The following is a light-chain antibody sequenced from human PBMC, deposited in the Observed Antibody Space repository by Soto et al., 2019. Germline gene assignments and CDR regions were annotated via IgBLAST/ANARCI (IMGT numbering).Light chain of an antibody. CDR3: QQYNNWPPMYT. J-gene: IGKJ2*01. V-gene: IGKV3-15*01. CDR1: QSVNNN. CDR2: GAS. Sequence: EIVMTQSPATLSVSPGERATLSCRASQSVNNNLAWYQQKPGQAPRLLFYGASTRATGIPVRFSGSGSGTEFTLTISSLQSEDFAVYYCQQYNNWPPMYTFGQGTKLEIK.